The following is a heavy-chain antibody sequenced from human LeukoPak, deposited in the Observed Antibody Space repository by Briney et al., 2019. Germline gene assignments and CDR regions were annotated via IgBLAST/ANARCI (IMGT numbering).Heavy chain of an antibody. CDR2: IYYSGSI. V-gene: IGHV4-59*01. D-gene: IGHD3-22*01. Sequence: SETLSLTCTVSGGSISSYYWSWIRQPPGKGLEWIGYIYYSGSINYNPSLKSRVTISVDTSKNQFSLKLSSVTAADTAVYYCARVSSMIYPWFDPWGQGTLVTVSS. CDR1: GGSISSYY. J-gene: IGHJ5*02. CDR3: ARVSSMIYPWFDP.